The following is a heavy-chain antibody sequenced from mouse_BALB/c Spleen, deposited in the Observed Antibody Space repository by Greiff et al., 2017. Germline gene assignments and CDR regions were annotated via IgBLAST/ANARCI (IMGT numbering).Heavy chain of an antibody. V-gene: IGHV2-9*02. CDR2: IWAGGST. J-gene: IGHJ4*01. D-gene: IGHD3-2*02. CDR1: GFSLTSYG. Sequence: VQLQESGPGLVAPSQSLSITCTVSGFSLTSYGVHWVRQPPGKGLEWLGVIWAGGSTNFNSALMSRLSISKDNSKSQVFLKMNSLQTDDTAMYYCARDPGGGAMDYWGQGTSVTVSS. CDR3: ARDPGGGAMDY.